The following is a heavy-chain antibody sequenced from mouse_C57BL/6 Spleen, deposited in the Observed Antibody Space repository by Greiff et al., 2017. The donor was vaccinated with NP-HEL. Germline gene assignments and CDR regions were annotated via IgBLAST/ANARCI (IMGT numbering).Heavy chain of an antibody. V-gene: IGHV5-4*01. Sequence: EVKLVESGGGLVKPGGSLKLSCAASGFTFSSYAMSWVRQTPEKRLEWVATISDGGSYTYYPDNVKGRFTISRDNAKNNLYLQMSHLKSEDTAMYYCARDQGPYYYGTAWFAYWGQGTLVTVSA. CDR2: ISDGGSYT. J-gene: IGHJ3*01. D-gene: IGHD1-1*01. CDR1: GFTFSSYA. CDR3: ARDQGPYYYGTAWFAY.